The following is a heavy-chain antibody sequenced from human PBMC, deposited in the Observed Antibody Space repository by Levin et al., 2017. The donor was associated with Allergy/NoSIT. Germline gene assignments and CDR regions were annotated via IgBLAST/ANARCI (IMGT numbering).Heavy chain of an antibody. V-gene: IGHV1-18*01. CDR1: GYTFSSHG. Sequence: GESLKISCKASGYTFSSHGISRVRQAPGQGLEWMGWISTFNGNTKYAQKWQGRVTMTTDTSTNTAYMELRSLRADDTAVYYCARDLVTDYYFYYGMDVWGQGTTVTVSS. CDR3: ARDLVTDYYFYYGMDV. J-gene: IGHJ6*02. CDR2: ISTFNGNT. D-gene: IGHD2/OR15-2a*01.